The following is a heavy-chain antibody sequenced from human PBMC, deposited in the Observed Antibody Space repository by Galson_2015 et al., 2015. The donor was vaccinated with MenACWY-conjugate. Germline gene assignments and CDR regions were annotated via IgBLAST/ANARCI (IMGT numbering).Heavy chain of an antibody. CDR3: AAGNYGDFDY. J-gene: IGHJ4*02. D-gene: IGHD4-17*01. V-gene: IGHV3-48*02. CDR1: GFTFSTYS. CDR2: ISSGSSTI. Sequence: SLRLSCAASGFTFSTYSMNWVRQAPGKGLEWVSYISSGSSTIYYADSVKGRSTISRDNAKNSLYLQMNSLRDEDTAVYYCAAGNYGDFDYWGQGTLVTVSS.